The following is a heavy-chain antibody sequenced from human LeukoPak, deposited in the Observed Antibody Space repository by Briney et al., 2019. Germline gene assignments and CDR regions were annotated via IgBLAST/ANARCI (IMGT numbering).Heavy chain of an antibody. CDR1: GGSISTYY. V-gene: IGHV4-59*01. CDR3: ARVGPWCFDL. Sequence: SETLSLTCSVSGGSISTYYWSWIRQPPGKGLEWIGYVDYSGSTNYSPSLKSRVTISVDTSKNQFSLKLSSVTAADTAVHYCARVGPWCFDLWGRGTLVTVSS. J-gene: IGHJ2*01. CDR2: VDYSGST.